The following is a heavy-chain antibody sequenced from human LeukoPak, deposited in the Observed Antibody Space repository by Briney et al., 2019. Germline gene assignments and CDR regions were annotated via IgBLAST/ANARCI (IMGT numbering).Heavy chain of an antibody. J-gene: IGHJ4*01. CDR3: ARVSFDTSGHKINFDY. CDR1: GYTFHSYD. D-gene: IGHD3-22*01. Sequence: ASVKVSCKASGYTFHSYDINWVGQATGQGLEWMGWMHPNSGNTGYPQKFQGRVTMNRDTSISTAYMELSSLRSEDTGVYYCARVSFDTSGHKINFDYWGHGTLVTVSS. CDR2: MHPNSGNT. V-gene: IGHV1-8*01.